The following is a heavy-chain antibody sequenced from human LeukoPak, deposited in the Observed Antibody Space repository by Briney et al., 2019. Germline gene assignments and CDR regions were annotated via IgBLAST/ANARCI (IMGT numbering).Heavy chain of an antibody. CDR1: GFTFGDYA. D-gene: IGHD2-2*01. CDR2: IRSKAYGWTT. Sequence: GGALRLSCTASGFTFGDYAMSWVRQAPGRGLEWVGFIRSKAYGWTTEYAASVKCRFTISSDDSKSSAYLNMKSLKNENTAVYYCTIGGGYCSSTSCSSLNDYWGQGTLVTVSS. CDR3: TIGGGYCSSTSCSSLNDY. V-gene: IGHV3-49*04. J-gene: IGHJ4*02.